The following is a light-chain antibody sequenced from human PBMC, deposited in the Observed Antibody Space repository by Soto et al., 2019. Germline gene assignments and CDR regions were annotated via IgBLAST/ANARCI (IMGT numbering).Light chain of an antibody. CDR1: SSDVGGYNY. V-gene: IGLV2-14*01. Sequence: QSALTQPASVSRSPGQSITISCTGTSSDVGGYNYVSWYQQHPGKAPKFMIYDVSNRPSGVSNRFSGSKSGNTASLTISGLQAEDEADYYCSSYTTRHTCQIVFGNGTKVTVL. J-gene: IGLJ1*01. CDR2: DVS. CDR3: SSYTTRHTCQIV.